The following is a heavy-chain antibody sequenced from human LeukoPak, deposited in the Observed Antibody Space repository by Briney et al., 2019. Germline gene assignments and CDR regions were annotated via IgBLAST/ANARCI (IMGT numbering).Heavy chain of an antibody. CDR2: ISGGGVTST. V-gene: IGHV3-23*01. D-gene: IGHD1-26*01. Sequence: GGPLRLSCAASGCTFSSYAMNWVRQAPGKGLVWVSAISGGGVTSTYYADSVKGRFTISRDNSKNTLYLQMNSLRAEDTAVYYCAKAGSHSYFDYWGQGTLVTVSS. J-gene: IGHJ4*02. CDR1: GCTFSSYA. CDR3: AKAGSHSYFDY.